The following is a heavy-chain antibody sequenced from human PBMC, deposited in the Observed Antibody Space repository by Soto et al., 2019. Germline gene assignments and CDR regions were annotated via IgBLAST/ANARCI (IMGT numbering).Heavy chain of an antibody. Sequence: GGSLRLSCAASGFTFDDYAMHWVRQAPGKGLEWVSGISWNSGSTYYADSVKGRFTISRDNSKNTLYLQMNSLRAEDTAVYYCATNRITMVRGVIRTNWFDPWGQGTLVTVSS. J-gene: IGHJ5*02. CDR3: ATNRITMVRGVIRTNWFDP. D-gene: IGHD3-10*01. CDR2: ISWNSGST. CDR1: GFTFDDYA. V-gene: IGHV3-23*01.